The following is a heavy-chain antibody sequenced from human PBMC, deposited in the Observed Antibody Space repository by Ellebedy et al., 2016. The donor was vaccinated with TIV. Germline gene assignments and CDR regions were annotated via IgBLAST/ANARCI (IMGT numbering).Heavy chain of an antibody. CDR3: SRGGLLLLPDF. Sequence: ASVKVSXKASGYSFTNYYVHWVRQAPGQGLEWMGIIPPGGDSTTFARKFQGRVTMTRNTSISTAYMELSSLRSEDTAVYYCSRGGLLLLPDFWGQGTLVTVSS. CDR2: IPPGGDST. D-gene: IGHD2-15*01. J-gene: IGHJ4*02. CDR1: GYSFTNYY. V-gene: IGHV1-46*01.